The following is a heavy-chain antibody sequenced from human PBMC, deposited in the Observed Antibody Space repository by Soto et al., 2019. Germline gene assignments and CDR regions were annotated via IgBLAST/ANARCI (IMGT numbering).Heavy chain of an antibody. CDR3: AKSPTMVRGLIFDY. V-gene: IGHV3-23*03. CDR2: INGGGRTT. Sequence: GSLRLSCAASGLTFSNSAMGWVRQAPGKGLAWVSFINGGGRTTYYADSVKGRFTISRDNTKNTLYLQMNSLRAEDTAVYYCAKSPTMVRGLIFDYWGQGALVTVSS. D-gene: IGHD3-10*01. J-gene: IGHJ4*02. CDR1: GLTFSNSA.